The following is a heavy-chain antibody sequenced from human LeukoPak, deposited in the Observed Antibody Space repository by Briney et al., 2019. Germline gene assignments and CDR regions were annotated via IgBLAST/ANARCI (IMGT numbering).Heavy chain of an antibody. J-gene: IGHJ5*02. CDR2: IYHSGST. CDR1: GYSISSGYY. D-gene: IGHD3-3*01. Sequence: SETLSLTCTVSGYSISSGYYWGWIRQPPGKGLEWIGSIYHSGSTYYNPSLKSRVTISVDTSKNQFSLKLSSVTAADTAVYYCARQDRAGVVISYNWFDPWGQGTLVTVSS. V-gene: IGHV4-38-2*02. CDR3: ARQDRAGVVISYNWFDP.